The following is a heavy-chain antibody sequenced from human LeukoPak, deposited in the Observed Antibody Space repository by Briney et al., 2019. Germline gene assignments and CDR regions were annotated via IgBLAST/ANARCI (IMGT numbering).Heavy chain of an antibody. CDR3: ARHKYSSGWPPEGAFDI. J-gene: IGHJ3*02. D-gene: IGHD6-19*01. Sequence: SETLSLTCTVSGGSISSGNYYCSWIRQPAGKGLEWIGRIYTSGSTSYNPSLKSPVTVSVGTSKNQFSLKLSSVTAADTAVYYCARHKYSSGWPPEGAFDIWGQGTMVTVSS. V-gene: IGHV4-61*02. CDR1: GGSISSGNYY. CDR2: IYTSGST.